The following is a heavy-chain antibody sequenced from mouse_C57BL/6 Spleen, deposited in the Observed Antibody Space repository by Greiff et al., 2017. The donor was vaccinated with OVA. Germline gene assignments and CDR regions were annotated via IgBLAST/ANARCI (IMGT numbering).Heavy chain of an antibody. V-gene: IGHV1-62-2*01. J-gene: IGHJ2*01. D-gene: IGHD4-1*01. Sequence: QVQLQQSGAELVKPGASVKLSCKASGYTFTEYTIHWVQQRPGQGLEWIGWFYPGGGSIKYTEKFKDKATLTADKSTSTVYMELSRLTSEDSAVYFCARHEDNCGFDYRGQGTTLTVSS. CDR1: GYTFTEYT. CDR3: ARHEDNCGFDY. CDR2: FYPGGGSI.